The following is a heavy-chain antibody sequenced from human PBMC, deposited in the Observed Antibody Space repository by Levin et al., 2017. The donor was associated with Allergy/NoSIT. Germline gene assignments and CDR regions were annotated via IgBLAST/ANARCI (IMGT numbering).Heavy chain of an antibody. CDR1: GFPFRISW. D-gene: IGHD2-15*01. CDR3: ARDDLNDIVPDN. J-gene: IGHJ4*02. V-gene: IGHV3-74*01. CDR2: INSDGSST. Sequence: LSLTCAASGFPFRISWMHWVRQAPGKGLVWVARINSDGSSTNYADSVKGRFTISRDNAKNTLYLQMNSLRAEDTAVYYCARDDLNDIVPDNWGQGTLVTVSS.